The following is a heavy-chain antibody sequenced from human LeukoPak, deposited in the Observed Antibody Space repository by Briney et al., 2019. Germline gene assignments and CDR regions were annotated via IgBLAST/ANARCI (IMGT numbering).Heavy chain of an antibody. CDR3: AIPLWDY. J-gene: IGHJ4*02. Sequence: PGGSLRLSCAASGFTFSSYGMHWVSQAPGKGLEWVAVISYDGSNKYYADSVKGRFTISRDNSKNTLYLQMNSLRAEDTAVYYCAIPLWDYWGQGTLVTVSS. V-gene: IGHV3-30*03. CDR1: GFTFSSYG. CDR2: ISYDGSNK.